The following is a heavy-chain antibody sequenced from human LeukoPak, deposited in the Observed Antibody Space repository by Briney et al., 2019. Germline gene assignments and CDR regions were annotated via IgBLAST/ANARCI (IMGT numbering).Heavy chain of an antibody. CDR3: ARDCSSTSCYRRFDY. CDR2: IYYSGST. V-gene: IGHV4-59*01. J-gene: IGHJ4*02. D-gene: IGHD2-2*02. CDR1: GGSISSYY. Sequence: SETLSLTCTVSGGSISSYYWSWIRQPPGKGLEWIGYIYYSGSTNYNPSLKSRVTISVDTSKNQISLKLSSVTAADTAVYYCARDCSSTSCYRRFDYLGQGTLVTVSS.